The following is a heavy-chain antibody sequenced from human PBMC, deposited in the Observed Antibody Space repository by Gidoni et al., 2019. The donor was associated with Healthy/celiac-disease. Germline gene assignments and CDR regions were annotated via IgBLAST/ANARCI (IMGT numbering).Heavy chain of an antibody. Sequence: QVQLVQSGAEVKKPGASVKVSCKASGYTFTSYGISWVRQAPGQGLEWMGWISAYNGNTNYAQKLQGRVTMTTDTSTSTAYMELRSLRSDDTAVYYCAREAAYYYDSSGPRDAYFQHWGQGTLVTVSS. CDR1: GYTFTSYG. J-gene: IGHJ1*01. D-gene: IGHD3-22*01. V-gene: IGHV1-18*01. CDR2: ISAYNGNT. CDR3: AREAAYYYDSSGPRDAYFQH.